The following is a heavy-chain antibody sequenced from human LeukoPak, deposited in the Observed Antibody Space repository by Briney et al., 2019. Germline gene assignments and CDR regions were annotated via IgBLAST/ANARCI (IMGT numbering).Heavy chain of an antibody. CDR1: GYTLTSYD. CDR2: MNPNSGNT. CDR3: AREGTGTTPHPYYYYYMDV. D-gene: IGHD1-7*01. J-gene: IGHJ6*03. Sequence: ASVKVSCKVSGYTLTSYDINWVRQATGQGLEWMGWMNPNSGNTGYTQKFPGRVTITKHTSISTAYMELSSPRSEDTAVYYCAREGTGTTPHPYYYYYMDVWGKGTTVTVSS. V-gene: IGHV1-8*03.